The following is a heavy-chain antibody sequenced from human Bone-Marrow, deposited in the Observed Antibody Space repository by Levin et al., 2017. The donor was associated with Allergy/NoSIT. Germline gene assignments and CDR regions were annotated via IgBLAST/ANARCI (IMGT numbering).Heavy chain of an antibody. D-gene: IGHD6-13*01. Sequence: KPGESLKISCKGSGYSFTSYWISWVRQMPGKGLEWMGRIDPSDSYTNYSPSFQGHVTISADKSISTAYLQWSSLKASDTAMYYCARWPSKSSSWYSGGYWGQGTLVTVSS. CDR2: IDPSDSYT. J-gene: IGHJ4*02. CDR1: GYSFTSYW. V-gene: IGHV5-10-1*01. CDR3: ARWPSKSSSWYSGGY.